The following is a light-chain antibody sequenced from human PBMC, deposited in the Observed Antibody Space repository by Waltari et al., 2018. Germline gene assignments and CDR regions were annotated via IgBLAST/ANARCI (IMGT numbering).Light chain of an antibody. Sequence: QSVLNQPPSASGTPGQRVTISCSGSTTNIGSNSVHWYQQLPGAAPKLLIYRNDQRPSGVPDRFSGSKTGTSASLAISGLRSEDEADYYCAAWDDSLRGFIMFGGGTKLTVL. CDR2: RND. CDR1: TTNIGSNS. CDR3: AAWDDSLRGFIM. J-gene: IGLJ3*02. V-gene: IGLV1-47*01.